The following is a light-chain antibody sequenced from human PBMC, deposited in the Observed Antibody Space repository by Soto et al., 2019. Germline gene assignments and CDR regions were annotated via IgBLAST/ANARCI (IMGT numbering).Light chain of an antibody. CDR2: AAS. V-gene: IGKV1-39*01. Sequence: DIQMTQSPSSLSASVGDRVTITCRGSHSISSYLNWYQQKPGKAPKLLIYAASSLQSGVPSRFSGSGSGTDFTLTISSLQPEDFATYYCQQSYSTPPVTFGQGTKVDIK. J-gene: IGKJ1*01. CDR3: QQSYSTPPVT. CDR1: HSISSY.